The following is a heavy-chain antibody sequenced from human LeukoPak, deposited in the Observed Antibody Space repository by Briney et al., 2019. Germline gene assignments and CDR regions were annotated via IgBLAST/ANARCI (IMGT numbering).Heavy chain of an antibody. CDR3: ARDRVTGTTRAVFDY. V-gene: IGHV3-20*04. J-gene: IGHJ4*02. D-gene: IGHD1-1*01. CDR2: INWNGNNI. Sequence: GGSLRLSCVASGFTFYDYDMSWVRQAPGKGLEWVSNINWNGNNIVYADSVKGRFSISRDSAKNSLYLQMNSLRPEDTAVYYCARDRVTGTTRAVFDYWGQGTLVTVSS. CDR1: GFTFYDYD.